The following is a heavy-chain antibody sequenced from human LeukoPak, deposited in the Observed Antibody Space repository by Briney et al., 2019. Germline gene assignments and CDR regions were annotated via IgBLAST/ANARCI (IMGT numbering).Heavy chain of an antibody. CDR1: GFNFNDAA. D-gene: IGHD5-24*01. CDR3: AKDIQLSA. Sequence: GGSLRLSCAASGFNFNDAAMTWVRQAPGKGLEWVSLIASSGRNTYYTDSVRGRFTISRDNSNKTLSLQMNSLRVEDTAIYYCAKDIQLSAWGLGTMVTVSS. J-gene: IGHJ3*01. CDR2: IASSGRNT. V-gene: IGHV3-23*01.